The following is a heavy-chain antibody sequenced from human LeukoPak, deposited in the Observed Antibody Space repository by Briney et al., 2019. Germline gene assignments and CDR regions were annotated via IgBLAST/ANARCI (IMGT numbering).Heavy chain of an antibody. V-gene: IGHV3-74*01. D-gene: IGHD3-9*01. CDR2: IKEDGTYT. J-gene: IGHJ4*02. CDR3: ARDFDMGITPGDDFDF. CDR1: RFSFSKYW. Sequence: GGSLRLSCAASRFSFSKYWMHWVRQTPGEGLVWVARIKEDGTYTSYADSVKGRFTISRDNARNTVFLQMNSLRAEDTAVYYCARDFDMGITPGDDFDFWGQGTLVTVSS.